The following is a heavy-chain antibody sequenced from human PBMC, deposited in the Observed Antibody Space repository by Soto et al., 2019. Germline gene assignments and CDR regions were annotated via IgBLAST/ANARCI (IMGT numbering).Heavy chain of an antibody. CDR3: TTVFEY. Sequence: EVQLVESGGGLVQPGGSLRLSCAASGIIFTNYWMHWVRQAPGKGLVWVSRIDNDGSGTSYADSVKGRFTISRDNAKNTVYLQMNSLRAEDPAVYYCTTVFEYWGPGTLVTVSS. V-gene: IGHV3-74*01. CDR1: GIIFTNYW. J-gene: IGHJ4*02. CDR2: IDNDGSGT.